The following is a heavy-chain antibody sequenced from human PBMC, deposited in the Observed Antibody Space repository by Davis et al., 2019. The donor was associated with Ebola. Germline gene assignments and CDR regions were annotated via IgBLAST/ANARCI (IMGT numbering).Heavy chain of an antibody. CDR2: ISSDGDNK. CDR1: GFTFSRNN. V-gene: IGHV3-30-3*01. J-gene: IGHJ3*02. CDR3: ARDTGSDALDM. D-gene: IGHD2-8*02. Sequence: GGSLRLSCAASGFTFSRNNMHWVRQAPGKGLDWVAIISSDGDNKYYADSVKGRFTISRDNSKNTLFLQMNSLRTDDTAVYYCARDTGSDALDMWGQGTMVTVSS.